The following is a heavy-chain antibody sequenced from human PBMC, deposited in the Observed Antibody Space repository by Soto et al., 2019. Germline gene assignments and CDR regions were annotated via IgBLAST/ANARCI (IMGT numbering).Heavy chain of an antibody. V-gene: IGHV4-31*03. CDR3: ARREQQLTQPKNYYYGMDV. Sequence: SETLSLTCTVSGGSISSGGYYWSWIRRHPGKGLEWIGYIYYSGSTYYSPSLKSRVTISVDRSKNQFSLKLSSVTAADTAVYYCARREQQLTQPKNYYYGMDVWGQGTTVTVS. CDR2: IYYSGST. CDR1: GGSISSGGYY. J-gene: IGHJ6*02. D-gene: IGHD6-13*01.